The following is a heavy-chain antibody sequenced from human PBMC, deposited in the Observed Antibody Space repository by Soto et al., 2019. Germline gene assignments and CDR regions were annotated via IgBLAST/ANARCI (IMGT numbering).Heavy chain of an antibody. CDR2: IIPIFGTA. V-gene: IGHV1-69*13. D-gene: IGHD3-10*01. CDR3: ARSLEYYYGSGSYGDYYYYGMDV. J-gene: IGHJ6*02. Sequence: SLNVSRKAAVDSISSYAISWVRQATGQGLEWMGGIIPIFGTANYAQKFQGRVTITADESTSTAYMELSSLRSEDTAVYYCARSLEYYYGSGSYGDYYYYGMDVWGQGTTVTVSS. CDR1: VDSISSYA.